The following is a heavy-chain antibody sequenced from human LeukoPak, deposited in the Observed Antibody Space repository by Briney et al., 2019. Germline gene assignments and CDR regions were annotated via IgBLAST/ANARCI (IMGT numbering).Heavy chain of an antibody. CDR1: GDSLSSSSYY. CDR2: IYYSGST. D-gene: IGHD4-17*01. CDR3: ARHETAKDYGDYYFDY. J-gene: IGHJ4*02. Sequence: PSETLSLTCTVSGDSLSSSSYYWGWIRQPPGKGLEWIRSIYYSGSTYYNPSLKCQVTISVATSKNQFSLKMSSMTAADTAVYYCARHETAKDYGDYYFDYWGQGTLVTVSS. V-gene: IGHV4-39*01.